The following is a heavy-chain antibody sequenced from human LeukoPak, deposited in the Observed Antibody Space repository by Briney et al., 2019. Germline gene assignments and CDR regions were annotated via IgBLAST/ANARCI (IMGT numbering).Heavy chain of an antibody. V-gene: IGHV3-74*01. CDR3: VRDSNYHPDC. CDR1: GFTCGDYW. CDR2: IISDGSSA. Sequence: GGSLRLSCAASGFTCGDYWMHWVRQAPGKGLDWVSRIISDGSSASYADSVKGRFTMSRDNAKNTLHLQMNSLRVEDTAVYYCVRDSNYHPDCWGQGTLVTVSS. J-gene: IGHJ4*02. D-gene: IGHD4-11*01.